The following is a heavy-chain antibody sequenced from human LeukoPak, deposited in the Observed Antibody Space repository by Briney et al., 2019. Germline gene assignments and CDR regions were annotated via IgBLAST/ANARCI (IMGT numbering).Heavy chain of an antibody. V-gene: IGHV3-30*02. CDR3: AKQKRWPRTAPFDY. CDR1: AFTFDDYA. J-gene: IGHJ4*02. D-gene: IGHD5-24*01. CDR2: IRYDGSNK. Sequence: GGSLRLSCTASAFTFDDYAMSWVRQAPGKGLEWVAFIRYDGSNKYYADSVKGRFTISRDNSKNTLYLQMNSLRAEDTAVYYCAKQKRWPRTAPFDYWGQGTLVTVSS.